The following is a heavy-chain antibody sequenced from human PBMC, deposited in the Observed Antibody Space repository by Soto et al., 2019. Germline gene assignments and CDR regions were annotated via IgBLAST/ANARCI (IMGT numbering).Heavy chain of an antibody. CDR1: GFPFSRYG. CDR3: AKETIQVGGPNYFDY. Sequence: VQLVESGGGVVQPGRSLRLLCEASGFPFSRYGMHWVRQAPGMGLEWVAVISWDGLAQYYGDSVRGRFTISRDNSQSNLYLQMNSLRTVDTAIYYCAKETIQVGGPNYFDYWGQGVMVTVSS. D-gene: IGHD6-19*01. J-gene: IGHJ4*02. V-gene: IGHV3-30*18. CDR2: ISWDGLAQ.